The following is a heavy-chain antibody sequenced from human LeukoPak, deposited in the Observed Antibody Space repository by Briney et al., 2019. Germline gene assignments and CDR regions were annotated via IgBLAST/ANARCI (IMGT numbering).Heavy chain of an antibody. CDR2: IKQDGSEK. D-gene: IGHD5/OR15-5a*01. CDR3: VRPVYFAADY. J-gene: IGHJ4*02. CDR1: GFTLTSHW. Sequence: GGSLRLSCAASGFTLTSHWMSWVRQAPGKGLEWVANIKQDGSEKFYVDSVKGRFTISRDNAKKSLYLQMNSLGAEDTAVYYCVRPVYFAADYWGQGTLVTVSS. V-gene: IGHV3-7*01.